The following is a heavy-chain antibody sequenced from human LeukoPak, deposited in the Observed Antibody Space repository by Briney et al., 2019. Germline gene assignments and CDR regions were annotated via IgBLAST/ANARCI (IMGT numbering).Heavy chain of an antibody. D-gene: IGHD6-19*01. V-gene: IGHV3-23*01. CDR1: GFTFSTYA. CDR3: AKSMTLQWRGFFDL. Sequence: GGSLRLSCAAFGFTFSTYAMGWVRRAPGKGLKGVSTISDSGANTYYADSVRGRFTISRDNSKNTLYLQKNSLRADDTAIYYCAKSMTLQWRGFFDLWGRGTHVTVSS. J-gene: IGHJ2*01. CDR2: ISDSGANT.